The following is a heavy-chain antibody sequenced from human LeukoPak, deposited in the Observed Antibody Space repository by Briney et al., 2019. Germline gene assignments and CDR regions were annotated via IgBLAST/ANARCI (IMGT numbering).Heavy chain of an antibody. CDR2: IYYSGST. J-gene: IGHJ4*02. V-gene: IGHV4-59*01. CDR1: GGSISSYY. Sequence: SETLSLTCTVSGGSISSYYWSWIRQPPGKGLEWIGYIYYSGSTNYNPSLTSRVTISVDTSKNQFSLKLSSVTAADTAVYYCARGYCSGGSCWFDYWGQGTLVTVSS. D-gene: IGHD2-15*01. CDR3: ARGYCSGGSCWFDY.